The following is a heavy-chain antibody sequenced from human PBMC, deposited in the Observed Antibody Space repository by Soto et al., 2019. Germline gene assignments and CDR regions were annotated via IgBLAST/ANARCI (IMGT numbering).Heavy chain of an antibody. CDR3: ARDSLNSGYDHKSSSGWPDPFDY. V-gene: IGHV1-69*06. D-gene: IGHD5-12*01. Sequence: GASVKVSCKASGGTFSSYAISWVRQAPGQGPEWMGGIIPIFGTANYAQKFQGRVTITADKSTSTAYMELSSLRSEDTAVYYCARDSLNSGYDHKSSSGWPDPFDYWGQGTLVTVSS. J-gene: IGHJ4*02. CDR1: GGTFSSYA. CDR2: IIPIFGTA.